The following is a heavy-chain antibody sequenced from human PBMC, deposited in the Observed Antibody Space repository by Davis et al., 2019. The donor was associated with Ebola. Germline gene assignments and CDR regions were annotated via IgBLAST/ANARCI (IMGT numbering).Heavy chain of an antibody. D-gene: IGHD1-26*01. CDR1: ASTISISNW. CDR2: FYHNGNT. J-gene: IGHJ3*01. Sequence: MPSETLSLTCTVSASTISISNWWGSLRHSPGTGLAWIGDFYHNGNTNYNPSVESRITVFVDKSRNEFSLRLTSVTAADTAIYYCAPHGRNSGNALRGSFDLWGQGKMVIVSS. CDR3: APHGRNSGNALRGSFDL. V-gene: IGHV4-4*02.